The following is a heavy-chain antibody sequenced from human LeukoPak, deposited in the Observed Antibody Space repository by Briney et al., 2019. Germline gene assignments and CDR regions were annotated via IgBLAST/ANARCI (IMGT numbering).Heavy chain of an antibody. CDR3: ATYSSLNRREFQY. CDR2: IKTDGSEK. J-gene: IGHJ1*01. CDR1: GFTFSNYW. D-gene: IGHD3-22*01. Sequence: GGSLRLSCEGSGFTFSNYWMGWVRQAPGKGLQWVANIKTDGSEKYYVDSVKGRLTISRDNAKNSLYLQMNSLRAEGTAVYYCATYSSLNRREFQYWGQGTLLTVSS. V-gene: IGHV3-7*01.